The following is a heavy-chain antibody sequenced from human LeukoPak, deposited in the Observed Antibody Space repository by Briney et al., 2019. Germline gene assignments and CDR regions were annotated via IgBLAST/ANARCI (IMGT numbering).Heavy chain of an antibody. CDR3: ARGGNYYNEAFDI. CDR2: ISSGSGTM. Sequence: GGSLRLSCAASGFTFSSYSMNWVRQAPGKGLECISYISSGSGTMLYSDSVKGRFTISRDNARNSLFLPMSSLRAEDTAVYFCARGGNYYNEAFDIWGRGTMVTVSS. V-gene: IGHV3-48*01. D-gene: IGHD1-26*01. J-gene: IGHJ3*02. CDR1: GFTFSSYS.